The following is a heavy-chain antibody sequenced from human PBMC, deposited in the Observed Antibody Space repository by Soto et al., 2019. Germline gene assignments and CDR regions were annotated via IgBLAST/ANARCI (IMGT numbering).Heavy chain of an antibody. CDR3: ANFLVYYDSSGYVWDLAFDI. CDR2: IIPIFGTA. CDR1: GGTFSSYA. D-gene: IGHD3-22*01. J-gene: IGHJ3*02. Sequence: SVKVSCKASGGTFSSYAISWVRQAPGQGLEWMGGIIPIFGTANYAQKFQGRVTITADESTSTAYMELSSLRSEDTAVYYCANFLVYYDSSGYVWDLAFDIWG. V-gene: IGHV1-69*13.